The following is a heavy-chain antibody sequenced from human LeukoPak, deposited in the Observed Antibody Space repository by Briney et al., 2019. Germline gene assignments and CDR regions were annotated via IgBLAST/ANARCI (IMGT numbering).Heavy chain of an antibody. CDR2: ISASSSTI. Sequence: GGSLRLSCAASGFTFSSYTMNWVRQAPGKGLEWVSYISASSSTIYYAGSVKGRFTISRDNAKNSLYLQMNSLRAEDTAVYYCARDPHDYYYYYMDVWGKGTTVTVSS. J-gene: IGHJ6*03. CDR1: GFTFSSYT. V-gene: IGHV3-48*01. CDR3: ARDPHDYYYYYMDV.